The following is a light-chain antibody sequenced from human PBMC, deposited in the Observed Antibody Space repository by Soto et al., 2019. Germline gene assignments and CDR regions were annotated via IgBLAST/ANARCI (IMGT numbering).Light chain of an antibody. CDR3: LLHYGDTRV. V-gene: IGLV7-46*01. CDR1: TGPVTSGHY. CDR2: DAI. J-gene: IGLJ2*01. Sequence: QTVVTQEPSLTVSPGGAVTLTCGSSTGPVTSGHYPYWYQQKSGQGPKTLIYDAIIKHSWTPARFSGSLLGGKAALTLSDAQPEDEAEYYCLLHYGDTRVFGGGTKVTVL.